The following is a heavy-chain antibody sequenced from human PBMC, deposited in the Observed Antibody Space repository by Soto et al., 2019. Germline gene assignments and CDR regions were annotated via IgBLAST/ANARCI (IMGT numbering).Heavy chain of an antibody. D-gene: IGHD2-2*01. CDR2: IYYSGST. CDR1: GASLSSSSYY. CDR3: ARRYCSSTSCS. J-gene: IGHJ5*02. Sequence: PSETLSLTCIVSGASLSSSSYYWGWIRQPPGKGLEWIGSIYYSGSTYYNPSLKSRVTISVDTSKNQFSLKLSSVTAADTAVYYCARRYCSSTSCSWGQGTLVTVSS. V-gene: IGHV4-39*01.